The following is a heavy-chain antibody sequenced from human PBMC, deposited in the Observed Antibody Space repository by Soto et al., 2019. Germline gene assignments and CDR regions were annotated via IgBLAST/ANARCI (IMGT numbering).Heavy chain of an antibody. Sequence: GGSLRLSCAASGFTFSNYAMHWVRQAPGKGLEWVAIIWYDGSNKYYADSVKGRFTISRDNSKNTLYLQMNSLRAEDTAVYYCARGLAYYYDSTDDSTYGGGRNYFDYWGQGTLVTVSS. D-gene: IGHD3-22*01. CDR3: ARGLAYYYDSTDDSTYGGGRNYFDY. V-gene: IGHV3-33*01. CDR2: IWYDGSNK. CDR1: GFTFSNYA. J-gene: IGHJ4*02.